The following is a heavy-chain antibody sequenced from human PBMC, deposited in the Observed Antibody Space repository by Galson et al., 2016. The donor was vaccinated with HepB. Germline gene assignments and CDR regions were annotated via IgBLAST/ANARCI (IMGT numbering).Heavy chain of an antibody. V-gene: IGHV3-74*01. CDR1: GFSSSTYL. CDR2: INPDGTKT. D-gene: IGHD3-3*01. Sequence: SLRLSCAASGFSSSTYLMSWVRQAPGKGLVWVSHINPDGTKTSYVDSVKGRFTFSRDNAKNTLSLQMNNLRVEDTAVYYCVRVGKGNTPYDFWGQGTRVTVSS. J-gene: IGHJ4*02. CDR3: VRVGKGNTPYDF.